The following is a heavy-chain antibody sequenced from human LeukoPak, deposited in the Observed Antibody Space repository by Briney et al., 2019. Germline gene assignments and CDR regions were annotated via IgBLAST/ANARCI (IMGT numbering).Heavy chain of an antibody. V-gene: IGHV4-39*01. CDR2: IYYSGST. Sequence: PSETLSLTCTVSGGSISSSSYYWGWIRQPPGKGLEWIGSIYYSGSTYYNPSLKSRVTISVDTSKNQFSLKLSSVTAADTAVYYCAREYWGTLDYWGQGTLVTVSS. CDR1: GGSISSSSYY. J-gene: IGHJ4*02. D-gene: IGHD2-8*02. CDR3: AREYWGTLDY.